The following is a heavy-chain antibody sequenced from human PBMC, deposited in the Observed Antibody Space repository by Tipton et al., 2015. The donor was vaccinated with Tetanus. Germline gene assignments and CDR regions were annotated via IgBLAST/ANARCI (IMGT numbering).Heavy chain of an antibody. D-gene: IGHD6-13*01. V-gene: IGHV4-59*01. CDR2: IYYSGST. CDR1: GGSISSYY. J-gene: IGHJ6*02. Sequence: TLSLTCTVSGGSISSYYWSWIRRPPGKGLEWIGYIYYSGSTNYNPSLKSRVTTSVDTSKNQFSLKLSSVTAADTAVYYCARKIIAAAGTYYYYYGMDVWGQGTTVTVSS. CDR3: ARKIIAAAGTYYYYYGMDV.